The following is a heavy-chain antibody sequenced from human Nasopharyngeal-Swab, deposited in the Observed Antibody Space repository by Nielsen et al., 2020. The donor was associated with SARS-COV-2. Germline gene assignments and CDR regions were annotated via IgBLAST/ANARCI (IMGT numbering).Heavy chain of an antibody. J-gene: IGHJ5*01. CDR3: AREDTDYYDSSGYFDY. V-gene: IGHV3-11*01. D-gene: IGHD3-22*01. CDR1: GFTFSDYY. CDR2: ISSSGSTI. Sequence: GESLKISCAASGFTFSDYYMSWIRQAPGKGLEWVSYISSSGSTIYYADSVKGRFTISRDNAKNSLYLQMNSLRAEDTAVYYCAREDTDYYDSSGYFDYWGHGTLVTVSS.